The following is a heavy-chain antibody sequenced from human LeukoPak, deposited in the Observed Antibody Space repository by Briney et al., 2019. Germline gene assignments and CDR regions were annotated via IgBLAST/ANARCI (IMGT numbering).Heavy chain of an antibody. CDR2: IYPGDSDT. Sequence: GESLLRSCKGSGYSFTSYWIGWVRQMPGKGLEWMGIIYPGDSDTRYSPSFQGQVTISADKSISTAYLQWSSLKASDTAMYYCARHYYYDSSGYPPSYSDYWGQGTLVTVSS. J-gene: IGHJ4*02. CDR1: GYSFTSYW. D-gene: IGHD3-22*01. CDR3: ARHYYYDSSGYPPSYSDY. V-gene: IGHV5-51*01.